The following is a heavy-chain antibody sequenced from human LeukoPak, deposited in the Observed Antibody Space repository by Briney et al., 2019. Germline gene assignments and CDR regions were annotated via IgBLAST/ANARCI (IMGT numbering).Heavy chain of an antibody. CDR2: IIPIFGTA. D-gene: IGHD3-22*01. CDR3: ARDQDYYDSSGYYFGFDY. CDR1: AGTFSSYA. Sequence: GASVKLSCKASAGTFSSYAISWGRQAPGQGLEWMGGIIPIFGTANYAQKFQGRVTITADESTSTAYMELSSLRSEDTAVYYCARDQDYYDSSGYYFGFDYWGQGTLVTVSS. J-gene: IGHJ4*02. V-gene: IGHV1-69*13.